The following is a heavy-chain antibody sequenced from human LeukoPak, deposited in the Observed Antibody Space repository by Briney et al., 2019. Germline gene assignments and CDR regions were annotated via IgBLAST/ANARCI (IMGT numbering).Heavy chain of an antibody. CDR2: ISSSGGST. Sequence: GGALRLSCAASGFTFSSYAMTWVRQAPGKGLEWVSTISSSGGSTYYADSVKGRFTISRDNSKNTLYLQMNSLRAEDTAVYYCAKGFSVAGSFHWGQETLVTVSS. V-gene: IGHV3-23*01. CDR1: GFTFSSYA. CDR3: AKGFSVAGSFH. D-gene: IGHD6-19*01. J-gene: IGHJ4*02.